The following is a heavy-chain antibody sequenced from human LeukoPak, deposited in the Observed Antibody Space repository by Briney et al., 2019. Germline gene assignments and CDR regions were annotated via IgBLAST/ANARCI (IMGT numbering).Heavy chain of an antibody. Sequence: GASVKVSCKASGYTFTGYYMHWVRQAPGQGLEWMGWINPNSGGTNYALKFQGRVTMTRDTSISTAYMELSRLRSDDTAVYYCARGAVPAAIPLNWFDPWGQGTLVTVSS. J-gene: IGHJ5*02. CDR1: GYTFTGYY. D-gene: IGHD2-2*02. V-gene: IGHV1-2*02. CDR3: ARGAVPAAIPLNWFDP. CDR2: INPNSGGT.